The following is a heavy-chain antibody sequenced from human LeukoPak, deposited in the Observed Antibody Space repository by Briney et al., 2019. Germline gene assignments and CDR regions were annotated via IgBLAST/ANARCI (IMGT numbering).Heavy chain of an antibody. CDR3: ARTYSGSHTYYFDF. Sequence: PSETLSLTCTVSGDSISSYYWSWIRQSPGKGLEWIGFIYYSGSTNYNPSLKSRVTISVDTPKKQFSLKLTPVTAADTAVYYCARTYSGSHTYYFDFWGQGTLVTVSS. CDR2: IYYSGST. CDR1: GDSISSYY. J-gene: IGHJ4*02. V-gene: IGHV4-59*01. D-gene: IGHD1-26*01.